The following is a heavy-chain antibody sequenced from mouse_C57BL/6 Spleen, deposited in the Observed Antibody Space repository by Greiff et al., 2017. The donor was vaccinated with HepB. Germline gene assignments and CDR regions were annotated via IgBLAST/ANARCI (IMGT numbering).Heavy chain of an antibody. V-gene: IGHV5-4*01. J-gene: IGHJ2*01. CDR2: ISDGGSYT. Sequence: EVQLVESGGGLVKPGGSLKLSCAASGFTFSSYAMSWVRQTPEKRLEWVATISDGGSYTYYPDNVKGRFTISRDNAKNNLYLQMSHLKSEDTAMYYCARGGMIRYYFDYWGQGTTLTVSS. CDR1: GFTFSSYA. D-gene: IGHD2-4*01. CDR3: ARGGMIRYYFDY.